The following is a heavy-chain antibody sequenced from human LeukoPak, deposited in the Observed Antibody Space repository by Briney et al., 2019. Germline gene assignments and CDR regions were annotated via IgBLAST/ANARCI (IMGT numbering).Heavy chain of an antibody. CDR2: ISSSGSTI. CDR3: ARDLDPELNTGRWFDP. D-gene: IGHD1-7*01. J-gene: IGHJ5*02. Sequence: GGSLRLSCAASGFTFSDYYMSWIRQAPGKGLEWVSYISSSGSTIYYADSVKGRFTISRDNAKNSLYLQMNSLRAEDTAVYYCARDLDPELNTGRWFDPWGQGTLVTVSS. CDR1: GFTFSDYY. V-gene: IGHV3-11*01.